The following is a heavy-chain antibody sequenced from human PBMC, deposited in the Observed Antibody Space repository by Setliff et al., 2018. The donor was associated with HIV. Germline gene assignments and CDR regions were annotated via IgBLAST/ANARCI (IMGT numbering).Heavy chain of an antibody. CDR3: AKGSDIVVVTAILYY. J-gene: IGHJ4*02. CDR1: GFTFSSYA. D-gene: IGHD2-21*02. CDR2: ISGSGGST. V-gene: IGHV3-23*01. Sequence: GESLKISCAASGFTFSSYAMSWVRQAPGKGLEWVSAISGSGGSTYYADSVKGRFTISRDNSKNTLYLQMNSLRAEDTAVYYCAKGSDIVVVTAILYYWGQGTLVTVSS.